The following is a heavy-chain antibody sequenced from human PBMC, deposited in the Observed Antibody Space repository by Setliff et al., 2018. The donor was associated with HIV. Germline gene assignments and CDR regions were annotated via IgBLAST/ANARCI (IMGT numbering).Heavy chain of an antibody. J-gene: IGHJ5*02. CDR2: INHRGST. Sequence: SETLSLTCTVSGGSVSTGNYYWTWIRQSPGKGLEWIGEINHRGSTNYNPSFNSRVTMSVDTSKNQFSLRLTSVTAADTAMYHCARDRSSGWPKDWFDTWGQGILVTVSS. D-gene: IGHD6-19*01. CDR1: GGSVSTGNYY. CDR3: ARDRSSGWPKDWFDT. V-gene: IGHV4-61*01.